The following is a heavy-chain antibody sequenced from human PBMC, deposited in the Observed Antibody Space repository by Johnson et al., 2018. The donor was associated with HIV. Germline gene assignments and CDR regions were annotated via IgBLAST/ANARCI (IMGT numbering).Heavy chain of an antibody. V-gene: IGHV3-23*04. CDR1: GFTFDDYA. CDR3: AKAPRGSWGGYYQDAFDI. J-gene: IGHJ3*02. Sequence: VQLVESGGGLVQPGRSLRLSCAASGFTFDDYAMHWVRQAPGKGLEWVSSISGSGGSTYYADSVKGRSTISRDNSKNTLYLQMNSLRAEDTAVYYCAKAPRGSWGGYYQDAFDIWGQGTMVTVSS. D-gene: IGHD3-3*01. CDR2: ISGSGGST.